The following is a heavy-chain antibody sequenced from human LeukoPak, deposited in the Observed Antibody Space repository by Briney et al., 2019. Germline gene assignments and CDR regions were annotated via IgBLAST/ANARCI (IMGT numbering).Heavy chain of an antibody. CDR1: GFTFSDYY. V-gene: IGHV3-66*02. CDR2: ISGDGT. D-gene: IGHD2-15*01. Sequence: GGSLRLSCAASGFTFSDYYMSRIRQAPGKGLEWVSAISGDGTYYADSVKGRFTISRDNSKDTLYLQMNSLRAEDTAVYYCAKDGDCSGGSCYFDAFDIWGQGTMVTVSS. J-gene: IGHJ3*02. CDR3: AKDGDCSGGSCYFDAFDI.